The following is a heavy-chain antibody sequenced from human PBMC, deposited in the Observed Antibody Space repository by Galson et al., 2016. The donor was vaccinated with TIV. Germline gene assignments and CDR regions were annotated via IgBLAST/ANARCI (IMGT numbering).Heavy chain of an antibody. Sequence: SLRLSCAASGFMFNIFGMHWVRQAPGKGLEWVAFIRFDETAKTSADSVKGRFTSSRDIFKNTLYLQMHSLSSEDTAVYYWAKEQRPYCGVDCWQPPLDYWGQGTLVTVSS. CDR2: IRFDETAK. D-gene: IGHD2-21*01. CDR3: AKEQRPYCGVDCWQPPLDY. J-gene: IGHJ4*02. V-gene: IGHV3-30*02. CDR1: GFMFNIFG.